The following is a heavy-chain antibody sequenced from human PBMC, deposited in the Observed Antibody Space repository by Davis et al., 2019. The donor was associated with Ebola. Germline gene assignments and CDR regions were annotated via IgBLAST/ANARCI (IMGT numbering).Heavy chain of an antibody. D-gene: IGHD3-22*01. Sequence: MPSETLSLTCTVSGGSISSGDYYWSWIRQSPGKGLEWIGHAHYTRGSNYKPSLKSRVTISVDTSKNQFSLKVDSVTAADTAVYYCARDTYYYENSGRFNDVFDVWGQGTMVTVSS. CDR2: AHYTRGS. J-gene: IGHJ3*01. V-gene: IGHV4-61*08. CDR3: ARDTYYYENSGRFNDVFDV. CDR1: GGSISSGDYY.